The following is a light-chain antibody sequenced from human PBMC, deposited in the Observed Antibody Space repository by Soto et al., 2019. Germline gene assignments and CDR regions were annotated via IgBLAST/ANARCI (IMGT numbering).Light chain of an antibody. CDR2: SAS. CDR3: QERAAA. Sequence: DSQMTQSPSSLSASVGDTVTITCRASPSIGTYLNWYQQKPGKAPKLLIYSASGLHSGVPSRFSGSGSGAYFTLTISNLQPEDFATYYCQERAAAFGGGTRVDIQ. V-gene: IGKV1-39*01. J-gene: IGKJ4*01. CDR1: PSIGTY.